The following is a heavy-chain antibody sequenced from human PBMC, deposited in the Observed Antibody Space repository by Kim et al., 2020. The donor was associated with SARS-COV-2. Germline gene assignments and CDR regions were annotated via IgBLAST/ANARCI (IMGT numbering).Heavy chain of an antibody. CDR3: VRDRESSGSYLDF. V-gene: IGHV3-30*01. D-gene: IGHD3-10*01. Sequence: YADSVEARFTISRDNSRYTLYLQMHSLRPEDTALYFCVRDRESSGSYLDFWGQGTRVTVSS. J-gene: IGHJ4*02.